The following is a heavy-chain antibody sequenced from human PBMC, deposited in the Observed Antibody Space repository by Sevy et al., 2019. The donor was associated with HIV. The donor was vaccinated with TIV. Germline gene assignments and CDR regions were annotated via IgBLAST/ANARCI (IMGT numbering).Heavy chain of an antibody. CDR2: LKSDVYGGTV. J-gene: IGHJ4*02. CDR1: GFTFGDYC. CDR3: TRWKAAQSIFDY. V-gene: IGHV3-49*04. D-gene: IGHD6-13*01. Sequence: GGSLRLSCTASGFTFGDYCMSWVRQAPGKGLEWVAFLKSDVYGGTVDHAASVRGRFFISRDESKTIAYLQMNDLKTEDTGVYYCTRWKAAQSIFDYWGQGALVTVSS.